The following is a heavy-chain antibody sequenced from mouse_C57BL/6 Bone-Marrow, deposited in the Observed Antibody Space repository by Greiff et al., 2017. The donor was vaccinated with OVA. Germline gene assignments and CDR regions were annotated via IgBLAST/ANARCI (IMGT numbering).Heavy chain of an antibody. J-gene: IGHJ4*01. CDR3: ARHLPYYAMDY. Sequence: VQLQQPGAELVRPGSSVKLSCKASGYTFTSYWMDWVKQRPGQGLEWIGNIYPSDSETHYNQKFKDKATLTVDKSSSTAYMQLSSLTSEDSAVYYCARHLPYYAMDYWGQGTSVTVSS. V-gene: IGHV1-61*01. CDR2: IYPSDSET. CDR1: GYTFTSYW.